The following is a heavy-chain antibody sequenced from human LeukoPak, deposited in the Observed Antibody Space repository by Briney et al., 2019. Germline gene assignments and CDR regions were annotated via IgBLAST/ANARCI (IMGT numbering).Heavy chain of an antibody. V-gene: IGHV3-48*03. CDR1: GFTFSSYD. D-gene: IGHD3-9*01. CDR2: ISNSGSTI. Sequence: GGSLRLSCAASGFTFSSYDMNWVRQAPGKGPEWVSYISNSGSTIYYADSVKGRFTISRDNAKNSLYLQMNSLRAEDTAVYYCARDPAYYVIVPSSYNYGMDVWGKGTTVTVSS. J-gene: IGHJ6*04. CDR3: ARDPAYYVIVPSSYNYGMDV.